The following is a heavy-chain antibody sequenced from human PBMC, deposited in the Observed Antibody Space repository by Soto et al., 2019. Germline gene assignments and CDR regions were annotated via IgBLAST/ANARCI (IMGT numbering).Heavy chain of an antibody. V-gene: IGHV1-18*01. D-gene: IGHD6-19*01. CDR2: ISAYNGNT. J-gene: IGHJ4*02. CDR1: GYTFTSYG. CDR3: ARVISSGWYLEGEWNY. Sequence: ASVKVSCKASGYTFTSYGISWVRQAPGQGLEWMGWISAYNGNTNYAQKLQGRVTMTTDTSTSTAYMELRSLRSDDTAVYYCARVISSGWYLEGEWNYWGQGTLVTVSS.